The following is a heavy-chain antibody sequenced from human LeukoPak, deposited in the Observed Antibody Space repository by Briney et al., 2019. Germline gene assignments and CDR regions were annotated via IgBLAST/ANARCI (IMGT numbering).Heavy chain of an antibody. CDR3: ARVRYDILTGYQEPGY. Sequence: PSVKVSCKASGYTFTSYGISWVRQAPGQGLEWMGWISAYNGNTNYAQKLQGRVTMTTDTSTSTAYMELRSLRSDDTAVYYCARVRYDILTGYQEPGYWGQGTLVTVSS. CDR1: GYTFTSYG. V-gene: IGHV1-18*01. CDR2: ISAYNGNT. D-gene: IGHD3-9*01. J-gene: IGHJ4*02.